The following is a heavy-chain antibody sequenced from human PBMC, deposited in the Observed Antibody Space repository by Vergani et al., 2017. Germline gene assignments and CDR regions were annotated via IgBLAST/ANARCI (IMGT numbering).Heavy chain of an antibody. V-gene: IGHV4-61*02. CDR1: GGSISSGSYY. J-gene: IGHJ6*02. D-gene: IGHD3-22*01. Sequence: QVQLQESGPGLVKPSQTLSLTCTVSGGSISSGSYYWSWIRQPAGKGLEWIGRIYTSGSTNYNPSLKSRVTISVDTSKNQFSLKLSSVTAADTAVYYCASGVYYDSSGYYYYYYGMDVWGQGTTVTVSS. CDR2: IYTSGST. CDR3: ASGVYYDSSGYYYYYYGMDV.